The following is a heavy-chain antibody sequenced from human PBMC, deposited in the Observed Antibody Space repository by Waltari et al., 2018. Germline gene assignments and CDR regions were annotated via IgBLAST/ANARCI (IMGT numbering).Heavy chain of an antibody. J-gene: IGHJ4*02. CDR2: IKEDGSQR. CDR3: ARDHPGSAQVFDF. CDR1: GFTFSREW. D-gene: IGHD6-6*01. V-gene: IGHV3-7*01. Sequence: EVQLVESGGGLVQPGGSLRLSCAASGFTFSREWMNWVRQGPGKGLEWVDNIKEDGSQRYYVDYVKGRFTISRDNAKNSLYLQMNSLRLEDTALYYCARDHPGSAQVFDFWGQGAQVTVSS.